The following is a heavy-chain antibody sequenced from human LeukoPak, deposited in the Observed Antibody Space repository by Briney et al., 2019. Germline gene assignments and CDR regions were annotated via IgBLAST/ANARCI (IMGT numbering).Heavy chain of an antibody. CDR1: GFTFSSYG. CDR3: ARADSWGHYFDY. Sequence: PGGSLRLSCAASGFTFSSYGMHWVRQAPGKGLEWVAVIWYDGSNKYYADSVKGRFTISRDNSKNTLYLQMSSLRAEDTAVYYCARADSWGHYFDYWGQGTLVTVSS. J-gene: IGHJ4*02. CDR2: IWYDGSNK. D-gene: IGHD7-27*01. V-gene: IGHV3-33*01.